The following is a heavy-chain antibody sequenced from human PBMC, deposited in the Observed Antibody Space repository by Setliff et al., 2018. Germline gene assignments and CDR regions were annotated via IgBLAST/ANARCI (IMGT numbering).Heavy chain of an antibody. D-gene: IGHD2-21*01. V-gene: IGHV4-59*10. J-gene: IGHJ5*02. CDR3: ARYNSSAACFDL. CDR1: GGSFTTYF. Sequence: SETLSLTCAVYGGSFTTYFWSWIRQPAGKGLEWIGRLFPTGTTNYNPDLKSRVTMSVDTSKTRFSLMLRSVTAADTAIYYCARYNSSAACFDLWGPGTLVTVSS. CDR2: LFPTGTT.